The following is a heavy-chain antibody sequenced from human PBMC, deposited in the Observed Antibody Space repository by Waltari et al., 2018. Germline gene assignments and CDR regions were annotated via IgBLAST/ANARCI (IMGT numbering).Heavy chain of an antibody. CDR2: ISGNTGRT. Sequence: QLVESGGGLVQPGGSLRLSCAASGFTFNSYAMIGARQAPGKGLEWVSGISGNTGRTYYADSVKGRFTISRDNSKHTLYLQMNSLRAEDTAVYYCAKDHGFSGNDYPTYLDYWGQGTSVTVSS. J-gene: IGHJ4*02. D-gene: IGHD5-12*01. CDR3: AKDHGFSGNDYPTYLDY. V-gene: IGHV3-23*04. CDR1: GFTFNSYA.